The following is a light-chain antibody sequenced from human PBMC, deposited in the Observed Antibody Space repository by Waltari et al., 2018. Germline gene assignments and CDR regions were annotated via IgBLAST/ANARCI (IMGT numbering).Light chain of an antibody. V-gene: IGKV3-11*01. Sequence: EIVLTQSPATLSLSPGERATLSCRASQSVSSYLAWYQQKPGQAPRLLIYDASNRATGSQARFSGSGSGTDFTLTNSSLEPEDFAVYYCQQRSNWPLGFTFGPGTKVDIK. J-gene: IGKJ3*01. CDR1: QSVSSY. CDR2: DAS. CDR3: QQRSNWPLGFT.